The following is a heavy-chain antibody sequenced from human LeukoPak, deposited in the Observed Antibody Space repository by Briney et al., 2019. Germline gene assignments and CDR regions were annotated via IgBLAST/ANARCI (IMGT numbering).Heavy chain of an antibody. Sequence: GGSLRLSCAASGFTFSNYGMHWVRQPPGEGLMWVSRIDTDGRTTDYADSVKGRFTISRDNARNTVYLQMNSLRVEDTAVYYCARELAGSRDKWGQGTLVTVSS. J-gene: IGHJ4*02. V-gene: IGHV3-74*01. CDR3: ARELAGSRDK. CDR2: IDTDGRTT. CDR1: GFTFSNYG. D-gene: IGHD2-15*01.